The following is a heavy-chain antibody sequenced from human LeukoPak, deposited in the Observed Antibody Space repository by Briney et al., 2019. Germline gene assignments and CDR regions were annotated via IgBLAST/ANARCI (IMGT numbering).Heavy chain of an antibody. CDR1: GFTFSTFA. Sequence: PGGSLRLSCAASGFTFSTFAMLWVRQPPGKGLEWVSSIFPSGGEIHYADSVRGRFTISRDNSKSILSLQMNSLRAEDTAVYYCARLLGKFRFGELIHRLPNAFDYWGQGTLVTVSS. J-gene: IGHJ4*02. V-gene: IGHV3-23*01. CDR2: IFPSGGEI. D-gene: IGHD3-10*01. CDR3: ARLLGKFRFGELIHRLPNAFDY.